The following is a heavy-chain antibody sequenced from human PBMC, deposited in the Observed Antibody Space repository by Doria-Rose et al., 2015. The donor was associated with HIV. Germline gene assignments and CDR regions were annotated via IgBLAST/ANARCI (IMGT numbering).Heavy chain of an antibody. J-gene: IGHJ4*02. V-gene: IGHV1-24*01. CDR2: FDTESGQT. CDR3: ATAVSPIMLGIRH. Sequence: PADGLEWKGGFDTESGQTVFADKFQGRVTMTEDRSTDTAYMDLRRLTSKDSAVYFCATAVSPIMLGIRHWGRGTLVTVS. D-gene: IGHD2-8*01.